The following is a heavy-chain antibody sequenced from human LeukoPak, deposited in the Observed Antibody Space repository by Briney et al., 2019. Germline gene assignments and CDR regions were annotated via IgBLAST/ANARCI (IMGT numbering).Heavy chain of an antibody. CDR2: MKPDGSEK. Sequence: GGSLGLSCAASGFTFSNSWMSWVRQVPGKGLEWVANMKPDGSEKYYVDSVKGRFTISRDNAKKSLYLQMNNLRAEDTAVYYCARPRWGDWGQGTLVTVSS. J-gene: IGHJ4*02. V-gene: IGHV3-7*01. D-gene: IGHD3-16*01. CDR1: GFTFSNSW. CDR3: ARPRWGD.